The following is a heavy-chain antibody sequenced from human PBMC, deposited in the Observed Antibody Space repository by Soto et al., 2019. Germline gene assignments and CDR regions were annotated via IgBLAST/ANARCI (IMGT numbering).Heavy chain of an antibody. D-gene: IGHD2-15*01. J-gene: IGHJ6*03. Sequence: EVQLVESGGGLVQPGGSLRLSCAASGFTFSSYDMHWVRQAPGKGLEWISYISTSSRAIHYADSVKGRFTISRDNVKNTLYVQMNSLRDEDTAVYDCARDRAYCNGGSCYYTDSWGKLTTGSDSS. V-gene: IGHV3-48*02. CDR2: ISTSSRAI. CDR1: GFTFSSYD. CDR3: ARDRAYCNGGSCYYTDS.